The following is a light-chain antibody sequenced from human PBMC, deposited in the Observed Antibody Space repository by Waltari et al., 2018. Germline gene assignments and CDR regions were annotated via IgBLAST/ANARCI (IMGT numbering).Light chain of an antibody. V-gene: IGKV4-1*01. Sequence: DIVMTQSPGSLAVSLGERATINCKSSQNVLYSSNNKNYIAWYQQKSGQPPKLLIYWTSTRESGGPDRFSGSGSVTDFALTISSLQAEDVAVYYCQQYYTTPWTFGQGTKVEIK. CDR2: WTS. CDR1: QNVLYSSNNKNY. J-gene: IGKJ1*01. CDR3: QQYYTTPWT.